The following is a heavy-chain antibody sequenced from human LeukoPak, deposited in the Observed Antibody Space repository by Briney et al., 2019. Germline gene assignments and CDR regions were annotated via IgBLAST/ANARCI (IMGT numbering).Heavy chain of an antibody. J-gene: IGHJ4*02. CDR1: GGSISSGSYY. V-gene: IGHV4-39*07. D-gene: IGHD2-2*01. Sequence: SSETLSLTCTVSGGSISSGSYYWGWIRQPPGKGLEWIGNMYYSGITYYNPSLKSRVTISVDTSKNQFSLKLSSVTAADTAVYYCAGGYCSSTSCLIDYWGQGTLVTVSS. CDR2: MYYSGIT. CDR3: AGGYCSSTSCLIDY.